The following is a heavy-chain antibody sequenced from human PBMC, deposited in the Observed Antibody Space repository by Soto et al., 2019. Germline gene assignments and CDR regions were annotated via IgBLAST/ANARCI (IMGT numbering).Heavy chain of an antibody. Sequence: QVQLQESGPGLVKPSQTLSLTCTVSGGSISSGDYYWSWIRQPPGKGLEWIGYIYYSGSTYDTHSLKRRVTISVDTSKNQFSLKLSSVTAADTAVYYCARDPTYCSGGSCTAGAFDIWGQGTMVTVSS. CDR2: IYYSGST. V-gene: IGHV4-30-4*01. J-gene: IGHJ3*02. D-gene: IGHD2-15*01. CDR3: ARDPTYCSGGSCTAGAFDI. CDR1: GGSISSGDYY.